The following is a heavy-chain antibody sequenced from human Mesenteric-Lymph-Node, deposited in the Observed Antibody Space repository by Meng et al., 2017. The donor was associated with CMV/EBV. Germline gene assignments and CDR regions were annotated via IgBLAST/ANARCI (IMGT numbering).Heavy chain of an antibody. V-gene: IGHV3-15*01. CDR1: GFIFSNAW. CDR2: LKNKSDGGTT. D-gene: IGHD3-3*01. Sequence: GGSLRLSCEASGFIFSNAWMSWVRQAPGKGLEWVGRLKNKSDGGTTDYAAPVKGRFSISRDDSKNTLYLQMNSLQTEDTAVYYCSTGSVFYDFWSASPQWDYWGPGTLVTVSS. J-gene: IGHJ4*02. CDR3: STGSVFYDFWSASPQWDY.